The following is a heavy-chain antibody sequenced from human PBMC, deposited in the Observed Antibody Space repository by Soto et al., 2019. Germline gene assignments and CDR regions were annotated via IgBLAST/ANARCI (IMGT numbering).Heavy chain of an antibody. CDR2: ISYDGSNK. CDR1: GFTFSSYG. CDR3: AKDSSGGDY. Sequence: QTVGSLRLSCAASGFTFSSYGMHWVRQAPGKGLEWVAVISYDGSNKYYADSVKGRFTISRDNSKNTLYLQMNSLRAEDTAVYYCAKDSSGGDYWGQGTLVTVSS. V-gene: IGHV3-30*18. D-gene: IGHD3-10*01. J-gene: IGHJ4*02.